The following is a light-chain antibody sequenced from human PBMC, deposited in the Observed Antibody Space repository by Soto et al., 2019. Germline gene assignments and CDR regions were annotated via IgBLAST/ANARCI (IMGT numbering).Light chain of an antibody. V-gene: IGKV1-5*01. CDR3: QQYET. J-gene: IGKJ1*01. CDR2: DAS. Sequence: DIQMTQSPSTLSASVGDRVTITCRASQSISSWLAWYQQKPGKAPKLLIYDASSLESGVPSRFSGSGSGTEFTLTISSLQPDDFATYYCQQYETFGQGTKVEMK. CDR1: QSISSW.